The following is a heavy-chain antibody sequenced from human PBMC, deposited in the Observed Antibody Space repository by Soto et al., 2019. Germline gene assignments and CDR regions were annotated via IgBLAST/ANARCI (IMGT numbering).Heavy chain of an antibody. V-gene: IGHV3-7*01. CDR2: INQDGSER. J-gene: IGHJ4*02. CDR3: ARDLGYQTLDY. D-gene: IGHD6-25*01. CDR1: GLTFSRSW. Sequence: GSLRLSCAASGLTFSRSWMSWARQAPGKGLQWVANINQDGSERYYLDSVMGRFTISRDNAKNSLYLQMNSLRAEDTAVYYCARDLGYQTLDYWGQGTLVTVSS.